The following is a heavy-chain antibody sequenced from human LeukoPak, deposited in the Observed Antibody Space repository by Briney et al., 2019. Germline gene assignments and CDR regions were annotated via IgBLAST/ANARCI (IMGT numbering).Heavy chain of an antibody. D-gene: IGHD3-3*01. CDR1: GGSISSGGYS. CDR2: IYYSGST. V-gene: IGHV4-31*03. CDR3: ARASITIFRVGFDY. Sequence: PSETLSLTCTVSGGSISSGGYSWSWIRQHPGKGLEWIGYIYYSGSTYYNPSLKSRVTISVDTSKNQFSLKLSSVTAADTAVYYCARASITIFRVGFDYWGQGTLVTVSS. J-gene: IGHJ4*02.